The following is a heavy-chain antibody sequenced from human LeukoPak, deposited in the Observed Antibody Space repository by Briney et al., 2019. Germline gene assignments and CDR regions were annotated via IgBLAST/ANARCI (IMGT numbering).Heavy chain of an antibody. D-gene: IGHD6-19*01. CDR1: GGSFSGYY. J-gene: IGHJ4*02. V-gene: IGHV4-34*01. CDR2: INHSGST. Sequence: SETLSLTCAVYGGSFSGYYWSWIRQPPGKGLEWIGEINHSGSTNYNPSLKSRVTISVDTSKNQFSLKLSSVTAADTAVYYCARGRGGGWSDYWGQGTLVTVSS. CDR3: ARGRGGGWSDY.